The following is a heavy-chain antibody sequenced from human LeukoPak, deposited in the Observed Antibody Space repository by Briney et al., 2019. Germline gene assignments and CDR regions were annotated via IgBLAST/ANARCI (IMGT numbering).Heavy chain of an antibody. V-gene: IGHV4-39*01. J-gene: IGHJ3*02. D-gene: IGHD4-23*01. Sequence: SSETLSLTCTVSGGSISSSSSYWGWIRQPPGKGLEWIATIYYTGSTNYNPSLKTRVTISLDTSKNQFSLKLTSVTAADTAVYYCARLSTVVTGYSFDIWGQGTMVTVSS. CDR1: GGSISSSSSY. CDR2: IYYTGST. CDR3: ARLSTVVTGYSFDI.